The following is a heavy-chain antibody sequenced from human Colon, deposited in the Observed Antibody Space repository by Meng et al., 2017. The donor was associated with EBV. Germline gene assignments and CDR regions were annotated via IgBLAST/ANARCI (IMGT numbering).Heavy chain of an antibody. CDR2: ISAYNGNT. J-gene: IGHJ4*02. CDR3: ARFYCSSTSCPHVLFDY. D-gene: IGHD2-2*01. CDR1: GFSFTSYA. V-gene: IGHV1-18*01. Sequence: QVTSVDAEAECKKPGASVKVSCEASGFSFTSYAISWVRQAPGQGLQYMGWISAYNGNTNYAQELQGRVTMTTDTSTSTAYMELRSLRFDDTAVYYCARFYCSSTSCPHVLFDYWGQGTLVTVSS.